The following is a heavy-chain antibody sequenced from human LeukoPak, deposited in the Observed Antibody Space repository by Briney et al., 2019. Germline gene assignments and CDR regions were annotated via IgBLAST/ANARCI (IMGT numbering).Heavy chain of an antibody. V-gene: IGHV4-59*08. Sequence: PSETLSLTCTVSGGSISSYYWSWIRQPPGKGLEWVGYIYYSGSANYNPSLKSRVTISVDTSKNQFSLKLSSVTAAHTAVYYCARLRIEPGDSGGAFDIWGQGTMVTVSS. J-gene: IGHJ3*02. CDR3: ARLRIEPGDSGGAFDI. D-gene: IGHD2-21*02. CDR1: GGSISSYY. CDR2: IYYSGSA.